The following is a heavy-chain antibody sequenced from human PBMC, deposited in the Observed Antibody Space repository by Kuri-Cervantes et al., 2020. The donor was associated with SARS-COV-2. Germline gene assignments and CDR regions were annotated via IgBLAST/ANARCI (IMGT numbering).Heavy chain of an antibody. Sequence: LRLSCTVSGGSISSSSYYWTWIRRPAGKGLEWIGRIYNSENTRYNPSLNNRVTMSIDTSKNQFSLKLRSVTAADTAVYYCARGNKVATSEYYHYMDVWGKGTTVTVSS. CDR3: ARGNKVATSEYYHYMDV. CDR1: GGSISSSSYY. CDR2: IYNSENT. V-gene: IGHV4-61*02. D-gene: IGHD1/OR15-1a*01. J-gene: IGHJ6*03.